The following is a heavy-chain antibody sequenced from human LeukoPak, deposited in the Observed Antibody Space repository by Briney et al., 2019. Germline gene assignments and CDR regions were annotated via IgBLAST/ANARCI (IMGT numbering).Heavy chain of an antibody. CDR2: IRYDGSNK. D-gene: IGHD3-22*01. Sequence: GGSLRLSCAASGFTFSSYGMHWVRQAPGKGLEWVAFIRYDGSNKYYADSVKGRVTISRDNSKNTLYPQMNSLRAEDTAVYYCAKDPTHYRVWDDYDSTGLTYWGQGTLVTVSS. J-gene: IGHJ4*02. V-gene: IGHV3-30*02. CDR1: GFTFSSYG. CDR3: AKDPTHYRVWDDYDSTGLTY.